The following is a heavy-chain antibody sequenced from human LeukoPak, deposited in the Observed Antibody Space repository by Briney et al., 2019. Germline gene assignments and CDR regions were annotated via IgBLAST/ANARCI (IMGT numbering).Heavy chain of an antibody. J-gene: IGHJ4*02. D-gene: IGHD6-6*01. V-gene: IGHV1-2*02. CDR2: INPNSGGT. CDR1: GYTFTGYY. CDR3: ARAEYSSSSYPDY. Sequence: ASVKVSCKASGYTFTGYYMHWVRQAPGQGLEWMGWINPNSGGTNYAQKFQGRVTMTRDTSTSTAYMELSRLRSDDTAVYYCARAEYSSSSYPDYWGQGTLVTVSS.